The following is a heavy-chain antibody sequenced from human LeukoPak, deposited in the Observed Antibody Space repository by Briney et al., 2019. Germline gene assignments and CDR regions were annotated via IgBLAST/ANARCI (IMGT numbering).Heavy chain of an antibody. CDR3: ARAGDRWALDY. J-gene: IGHJ4*02. V-gene: IGHV3-48*02. CDR2: ISSNGRII. CDR1: VFTFSEHS. D-gene: IGHD1-26*01. Sequence: GWAVRLSCAASVFTFSEHSMDWVRQAPGRGLEWVSYISSNGRIIHYADSVKGRFTISRDNAKNSLYLQMDSLRDEDTAVYYCARAGDRWALDYWGQGTLVTVSS.